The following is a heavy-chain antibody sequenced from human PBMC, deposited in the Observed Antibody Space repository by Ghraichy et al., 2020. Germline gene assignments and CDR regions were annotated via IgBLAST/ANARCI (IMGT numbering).Heavy chain of an antibody. Sequence: GVLNISCAASGFTFSSYWMHWVRQAPGKGLLWVSRINNDGTSTNYADSVKGRFTISRDNAKNTLYLQMNSLRADDTAVYFCARGGTVATTPSAFDIWGQGTMVTVSS. CDR3: ARGGTVATTPSAFDI. CDR1: GFTFSSYW. CDR2: INNDGTST. V-gene: IGHV3-74*01. J-gene: IGHJ3*02. D-gene: IGHD1-26*01.